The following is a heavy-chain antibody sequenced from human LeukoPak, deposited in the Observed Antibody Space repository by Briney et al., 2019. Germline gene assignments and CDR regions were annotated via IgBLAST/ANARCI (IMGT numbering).Heavy chain of an antibody. CDR3: VRTRGSHCFDY. CDR1: GFTLSSYW. Sequence: GGSLRLSCAASGFTLSSYWMSWVRQAPGKGLEWVANIKQDGSEKYYVDSVKGRFTISRDNAKNSLYLQMNSLRAEDTAVYYCVRTRGSHCFDYWGQGTLVTVSS. V-gene: IGHV3-7*01. D-gene: IGHD1-26*01. CDR2: IKQDGSEK. J-gene: IGHJ4*02.